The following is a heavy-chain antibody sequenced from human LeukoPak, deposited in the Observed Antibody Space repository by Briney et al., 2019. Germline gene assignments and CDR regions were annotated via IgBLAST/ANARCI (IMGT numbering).Heavy chain of an antibody. CDR2: IDPSDSYT. CDR3: ARLGEYSGYDYYFDY. J-gene: IGHJ4*02. D-gene: IGHD5-12*01. CDR1: GYSFTSYW. Sequence: RGESLKISCKGSGYSFTSYWISWVRQMPGKGLEWMGRIDPSDSYTNYSPSFQGHVTISADKSISTAYLQWSSLKASDTAMYYCARLGEYSGYDYYFDYWAREPWSPSPQ. V-gene: IGHV5-10-1*01.